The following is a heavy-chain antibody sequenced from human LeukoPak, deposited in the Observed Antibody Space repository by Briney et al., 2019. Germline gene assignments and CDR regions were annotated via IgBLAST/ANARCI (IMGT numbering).Heavy chain of an antibody. D-gene: IGHD6-13*01. Sequence: SETLSLTCTVSGGSISSSSYYWGWIRQPPGKGLEWIGSIYYSGSTYYNPSLKSRVTISVDTSKNQFSLKLSSVTAADTAVYYCARASFSSSWRNNWFDPWGQGTLVTVSS. V-gene: IGHV4-39*01. CDR1: GGSISSSSYY. J-gene: IGHJ5*02. CDR3: ARASFSSSWRNNWFDP. CDR2: IYYSGST.